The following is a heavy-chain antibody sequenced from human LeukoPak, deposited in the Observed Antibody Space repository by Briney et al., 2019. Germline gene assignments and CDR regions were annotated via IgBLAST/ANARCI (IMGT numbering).Heavy chain of an antibody. V-gene: IGHV3-66*01. CDR1: GFSVSSNY. J-gene: IGHJ2*01. Sequence: GGSLRLSCAASGFSVSSNYMSWVRQAPGKGLEWVSVFYSGGTTYYADYVKGRFPVSRDDSKDTLYFQMNSVRAEDTAVYYCARDRGYVVRGVIHHWSFVLWGRGTLVAVSS. CDR2: FYSGGTT. D-gene: IGHD3-10*01. CDR3: ARDRGYVVRGVIHHWSFVL.